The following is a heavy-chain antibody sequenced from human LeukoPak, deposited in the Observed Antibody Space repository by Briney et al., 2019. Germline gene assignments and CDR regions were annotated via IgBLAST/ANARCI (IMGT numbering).Heavy chain of an antibody. CDR3: ARDRLAYTAMAGYYYYGMDV. J-gene: IGHJ6*02. D-gene: IGHD5-18*01. V-gene: IGHV3-48*03. CDR1: GFTFSSYE. Sequence: GGSLRLSCAASGFTFSSYEMNWVRQAPGKGLEWVSYISSSGSTIYYADSVKGRFTISRDNAKNSLYLQMNSLRAEDTAVYYCARDRLAYTAMAGYYYYGMDVWGQGTTVTVSS. CDR2: ISSSGSTI.